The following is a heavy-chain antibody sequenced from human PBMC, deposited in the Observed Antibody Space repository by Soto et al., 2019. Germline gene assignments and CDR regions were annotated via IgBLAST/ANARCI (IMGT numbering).Heavy chain of an antibody. CDR2: IFSNDEK. D-gene: IGHD3-10*01. V-gene: IGHV2-26*01. J-gene: IGHJ6*02. Sequence: QVTLKESGPVLVKPTETLTLTCTVSGFSLSNARMGVSWIRQPPGKALEWLAHIFSNDEKSYSTSLKSRLTNSQDTSKSQXXLXMXXMDPVDTATYYCARIPESWFGALSHHPYYYYGMDVWGQGTTVTVSS. CDR3: ARIPESWFGALSHHPYYYYGMDV. CDR1: GFSLSNARMG.